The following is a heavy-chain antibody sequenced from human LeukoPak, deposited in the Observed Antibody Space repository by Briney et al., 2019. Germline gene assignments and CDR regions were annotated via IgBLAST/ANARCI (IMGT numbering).Heavy chain of an antibody. V-gene: IGHV3-64*01. J-gene: IGHJ3*02. CDR2: ISSNGGST. D-gene: IGHD6-19*01. CDR3: ARHSSGWYDGAFDI. Sequence: PGGSLRLSCAASGFTFSSYAMHWVRQAPGKGLEYVSAISSNGGSTYYANSVKGRFTISRDNSKNTLYLQMGSLRAEDMAVYYCARHSSGWYDGAFDIRGQGTMVTVSS. CDR1: GFTFSSYA.